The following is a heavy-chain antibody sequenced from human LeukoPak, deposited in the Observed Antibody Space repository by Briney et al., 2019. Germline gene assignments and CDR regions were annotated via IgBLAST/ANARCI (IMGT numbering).Heavy chain of an antibody. CDR3: ARAVASTGSKGYSYYMDV. V-gene: IGHV1-8*01. CDR1: GYTFTSHD. J-gene: IGHJ6*03. D-gene: IGHD1-1*01. CDR2: NNPISGNR. Sequence: ASLKVSCKASGYTFTSHDINWVRQATGQGLEWMGWNNPISGNRDYAQQFQGRVTMTMDTSIGTAYMEVSSLRSDDTAVYYCARAVASTGSKGYSYYMDVWGTGTAVTVSS.